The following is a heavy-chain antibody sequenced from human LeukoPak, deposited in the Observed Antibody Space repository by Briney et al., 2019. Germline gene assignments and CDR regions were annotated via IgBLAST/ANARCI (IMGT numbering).Heavy chain of an antibody. CDR3: ARDLGDYVGYDASDI. D-gene: IGHD4-17*01. Sequence: GGSLRLSCAASGFTFSSYSMNWVRQAPGKGLEWVSSISSSGSAIYYADSVKGRFTMSRDNAKNSLYLQMNSLRVEDTAVYYCARDLGDYVGYDASDIWGQGTMVTVSS. CDR2: ISSSGSAI. J-gene: IGHJ3*02. V-gene: IGHV3-21*03. CDR1: GFTFSSYS.